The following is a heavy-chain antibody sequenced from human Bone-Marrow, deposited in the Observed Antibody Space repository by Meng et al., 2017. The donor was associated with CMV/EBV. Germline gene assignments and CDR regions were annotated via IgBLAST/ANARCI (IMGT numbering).Heavy chain of an antibody. CDR1: GGSISSSSYY. J-gene: IGHJ2*01. CDR2: IYYSGST. V-gene: IGHV4-39*07. Sequence: SETLSLTCTVSGGSISSSSYYWGWIRQPPGKGLEWIGSIYYSGSTYYNPSLKSRVTISVDTSKNQFSLKLSSVTAADTAVYYCARDSYKTSFHWYFDLWGRGTPVTVSS. D-gene: IGHD1-1*01. CDR3: ARDSYKTSFHWYFDL.